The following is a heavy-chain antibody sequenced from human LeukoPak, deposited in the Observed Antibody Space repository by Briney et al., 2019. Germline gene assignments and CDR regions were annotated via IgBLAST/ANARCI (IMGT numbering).Heavy chain of an antibody. CDR3: AVNLTRHTFDI. CDR2: IYYSGST. Sequence: SETLSLTCTVSGGSISTYYWSWIRQSPGKGLEWIGSIYYSGSTNYNPSLKSRVTISVDTSKNQFSLELSSVTAADTAVYYCAVNLTRHTFDIWGQGTMVTVSS. J-gene: IGHJ3*02. V-gene: IGHV4-59*08. D-gene: IGHD1-1*01. CDR1: GGSISTYY.